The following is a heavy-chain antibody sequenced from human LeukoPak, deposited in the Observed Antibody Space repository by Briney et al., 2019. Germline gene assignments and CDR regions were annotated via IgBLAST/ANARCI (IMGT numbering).Heavy chain of an antibody. CDR1: GFTFSSYE. CDR3: ARDYIVNIWFGARNAFDI. Sequence: GGSLRLSCAASGFTFSSYEMNWVRQAPGKGLEWVSYISSSGSTIHYADSVKGRFTISRDNAKNSLYLQMNSLRAEDTAVYYCARDYIVNIWFGARNAFDIWGQGTMVTVSS. V-gene: IGHV3-48*03. CDR2: ISSSGSTI. J-gene: IGHJ3*02. D-gene: IGHD3-10*01.